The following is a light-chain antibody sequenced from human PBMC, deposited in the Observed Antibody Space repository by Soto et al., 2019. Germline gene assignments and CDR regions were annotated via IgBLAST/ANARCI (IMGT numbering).Light chain of an antibody. J-gene: IGKJ5*01. Sequence: EIVLTQSPGALSVSPGERVTLSCRASQSITSSYLAWYQQKPGQAPRLLIFATSTRATGIPDRFSGSGSGTDFTLTISRLEPEDFAVYYCQQYNNWPPITFGQGTRLEIK. CDR2: ATS. CDR3: QQYNNWPPIT. CDR1: QSITSSY. V-gene: IGKV3-20*01.